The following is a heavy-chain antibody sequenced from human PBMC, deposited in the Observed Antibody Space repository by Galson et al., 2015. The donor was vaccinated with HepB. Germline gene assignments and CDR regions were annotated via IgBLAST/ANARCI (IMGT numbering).Heavy chain of an antibody. V-gene: IGHV4-61*02. CDR2: IYTSGST. D-gene: IGHD3-10*01. CDR1: GGSISSGSYY. CDR3: ARLYYGSGSHPGDFFDY. J-gene: IGHJ4*02. Sequence: TLSLTCTVSGGSISSGSYYWSWIRQPAGKGLEWIGRIYTSGSTNYNPSLKSRVTISVDTSKNQFSLKLSSVTAADTAVYYCARLYYGSGSHPGDFFDYWGQGTLVTVSS.